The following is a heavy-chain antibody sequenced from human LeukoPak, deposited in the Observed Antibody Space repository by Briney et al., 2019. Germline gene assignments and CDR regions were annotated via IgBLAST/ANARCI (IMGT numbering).Heavy chain of an antibody. V-gene: IGHV3-30*18. D-gene: IGHD3-10*01. CDR1: GFTFSTYG. Sequence: GRSLRLSCAASGFTFSTYGMHWVRQAPGKGLEWVATISHDGSNKNYGDSVKGRFTISRDNSRNTLYLQMNSLRPEDTAVYHCAKDWGNYFASGSSYLDYWGQGTLVTVSS. J-gene: IGHJ4*02. CDR3: AKDWGNYFASGSSYLDY. CDR2: ISHDGSNK.